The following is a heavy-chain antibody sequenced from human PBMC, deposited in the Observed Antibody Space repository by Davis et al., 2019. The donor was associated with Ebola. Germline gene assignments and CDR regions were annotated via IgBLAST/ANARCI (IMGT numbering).Heavy chain of an antibody. CDR2: INHSGST. D-gene: IGHD2-21*02. J-gene: IGHJ4*02. CDR1: GGSFSGYY. Sequence: PSETLSLTCAVYGGSFSGYYWSWIRQPPGKGLEWIGEINHSGSTNYNPSLKSRVTISVDTSKNQFSLKLSSVTAADTAVYYCARVEPSSRLLFDYWGQGTLVTVSS. CDR3: ARVEPSSRLLFDY. V-gene: IGHV4-34*01.